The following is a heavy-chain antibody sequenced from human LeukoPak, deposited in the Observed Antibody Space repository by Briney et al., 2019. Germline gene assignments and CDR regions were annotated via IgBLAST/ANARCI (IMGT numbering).Heavy chain of an antibody. CDR1: GFTFSNYW. D-gene: IGHD1-26*01. CDR3: AKVAEVGATGYYYYMDV. V-gene: IGHV3-7*01. J-gene: IGHJ6*03. Sequence: GGSLRLSCAASGFTFSNYWMSWVRQAPGKGLEWVANIKQDGSEKYYVDSVKGRFTISRDNAKNSLYLQMNSLRAEDTAVYYCAKVAEVGATGYYYYMDVWGKGTTVTISS. CDR2: IKQDGSEK.